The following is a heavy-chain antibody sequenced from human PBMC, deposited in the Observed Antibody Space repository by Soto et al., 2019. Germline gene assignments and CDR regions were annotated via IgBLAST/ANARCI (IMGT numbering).Heavy chain of an antibody. V-gene: IGHV3-23*01. Sequence: GGSLRLSCAASGFTFSSYAMSWVRQAPGKGLEWVSGISGSGDSTYYADSVKGRFTISRDNSKKMVYLQMNSLRAEDTAVYYCAKGVPGIAVAGTGYFQHWGQGTLVTVSS. CDR3: AKGVPGIAVAGTGYFQH. D-gene: IGHD6-19*01. J-gene: IGHJ1*01. CDR1: GFTFSSYA. CDR2: ISGSGDST.